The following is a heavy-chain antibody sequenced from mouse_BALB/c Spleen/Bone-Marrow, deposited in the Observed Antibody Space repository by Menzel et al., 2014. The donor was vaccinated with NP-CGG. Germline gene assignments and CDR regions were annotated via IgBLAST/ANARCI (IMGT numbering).Heavy chain of an antibody. J-gene: IGHJ4*01. CDR2: IWSGGST. Sequence: VQRVESGPGLVQPSQSLSITCTVSGFSLTSSGVHWVRQSPGKGLEWLGVIWSGGSTDYNAAFISSLRISKDNSKSQVFLKMNSLQANDTAIYYCARTYYYGMDYWGQGTSVTVSS. CDR3: ARTYYYGMDY. V-gene: IGHV2-2*02. CDR1: GFSLTSSG.